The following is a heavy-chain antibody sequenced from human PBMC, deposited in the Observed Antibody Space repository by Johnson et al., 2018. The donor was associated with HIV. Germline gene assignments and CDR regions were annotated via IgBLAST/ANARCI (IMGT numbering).Heavy chain of an antibody. CDR2: IQHDGTNK. Sequence: QVQLVESGGGVVQPGRSLRLSCAASGFSFNSYGIHWVRQAPGKGLEWLTLIQHDGTNKYSIDSLKGRFTIARDNSKQSVHLQINSLKTEDTAVYCCAKARSGGPGAFDIWGQGTMVTVSS. CDR3: AKARSGGPGAFDI. D-gene: IGHD6-19*01. V-gene: IGHV3-30*18. J-gene: IGHJ3*02. CDR1: GFSFNSYG.